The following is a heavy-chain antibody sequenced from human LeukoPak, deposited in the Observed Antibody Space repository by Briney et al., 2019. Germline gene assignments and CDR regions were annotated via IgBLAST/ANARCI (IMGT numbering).Heavy chain of an antibody. CDR3: ARFKTGDEDDSAFDH. J-gene: IGHJ4*01. Sequence: SETLSLTCAVSGGSLRGHFWTWIRQPPGMGLEWIGEINFVGITTYNKSLGSRVSISMDTANSQFSLRLQSVTAADTAVYFCARFKTGDEDDSAFDHGG. CDR1: GGSLRGHF. V-gene: IGHV4-34*01. D-gene: IGHD2-15*01. CDR2: INFVGIT.